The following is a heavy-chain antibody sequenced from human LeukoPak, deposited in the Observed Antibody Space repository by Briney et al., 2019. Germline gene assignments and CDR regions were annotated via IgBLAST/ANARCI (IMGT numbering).Heavy chain of an antibody. CDR2: ISGSGVST. D-gene: IGHD5-12*01. CDR3: AKARVNSGYVRGASDY. Sequence: GGSLRLSCAASGFTFRSYAMNWVRQAPGKGLEWVSAISGSGVSTYYADSAKGRFTISRDDSKNTLFLQMNSLRAEDTAVYYCAKARVNSGYVRGASDYWGQGSLVTVSS. J-gene: IGHJ4*02. CDR1: GFTFRSYA. V-gene: IGHV3-23*01.